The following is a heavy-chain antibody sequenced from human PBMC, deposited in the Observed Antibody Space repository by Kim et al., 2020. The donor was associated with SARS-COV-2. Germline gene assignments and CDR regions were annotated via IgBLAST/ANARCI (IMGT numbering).Heavy chain of an antibody. CDR2: IYYSGST. D-gene: IGHD3-22*01. V-gene: IGHV4-39*01. CDR3: ARSFRDYYYDSSGFPISCKAFDI. CDR1: GGSISSSSYY. Sequence: SETLSLTCTVSGGSISSSSYYWGWIRQPPGKGLEWIGSIYYSGSTYYNPSLKSRVTISVDTSKNQFSLKLSSVTAADTAVYYCARSFRDYYYDSSGFPISCKAFDIWRQGTMVTVSS. J-gene: IGHJ3*02.